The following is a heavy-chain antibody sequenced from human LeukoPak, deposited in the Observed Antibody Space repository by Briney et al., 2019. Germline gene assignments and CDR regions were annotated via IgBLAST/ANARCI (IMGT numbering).Heavy chain of an antibody. Sequence: ASVKVSCKASGYTFTSYAMHWVRQAPGQRLEWMGWINAGNGNTKYSQKFKGRVTITRDTSASTAYMELSSLRSEDTAVYYCARRVGSTSCYAGSCGMDVWGQGTTVTVSS. CDR3: ARRVGSTSCYAGSCGMDV. J-gene: IGHJ6*02. D-gene: IGHD2-2*01. CDR1: GYTFTSYA. V-gene: IGHV1-3*01. CDR2: INAGNGNT.